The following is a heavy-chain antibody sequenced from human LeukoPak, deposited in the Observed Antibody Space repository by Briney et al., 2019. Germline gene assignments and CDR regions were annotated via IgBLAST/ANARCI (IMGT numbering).Heavy chain of an antibody. V-gene: IGHV4-4*02. CDR2: TYHSGYT. D-gene: IGHD3-10*01. J-gene: IGHJ4*02. Sequence: SGTLSLTCAVSGGSISSSNWWSWVRQPPGKGLEWIGETYHSGYTNYNSSLKSRVTISVDKSKNQFSPQLSSVTAADTAVYHCATSSPLWFGESMVDYWGQGTLVTVSS. CDR1: GGSISSSNW. CDR3: ATSSPLWFGESMVDY.